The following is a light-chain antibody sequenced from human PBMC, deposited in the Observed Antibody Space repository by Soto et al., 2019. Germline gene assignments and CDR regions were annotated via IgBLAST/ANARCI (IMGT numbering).Light chain of an antibody. CDR1: QSVSSF. J-gene: IGKJ3*01. Sequence: EIVLTQSPGTLSLSPGERATLSCRASQSVSSFLAWYQQKPGQARRLLIYDASNRATGIPTRSSGSGSGTDFTLTISSLEPEDFAVYYCQPRSNWPSFGPGTKVDI. V-gene: IGKV3-11*01. CDR3: QPRSNWPS. CDR2: DAS.